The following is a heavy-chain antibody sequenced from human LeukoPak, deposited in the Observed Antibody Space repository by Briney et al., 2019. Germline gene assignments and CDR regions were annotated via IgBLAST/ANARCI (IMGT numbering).Heavy chain of an antibody. D-gene: IGHD3-16*01. CDR3: ARVGDMEAFDI. J-gene: IGHJ3*02. CDR1: GFTLSSFG. Sequence: PGRSLRLSCAASGFTLSSFGMVWVRQAPGKGLEWVTLMWYDGRNKYYADSVKGRFTISRDNSKNTVYLQMNSLRGEDTAVDYCARVGDMEAFDIWGQGTRVTVSS. V-gene: IGHV3-33*01. CDR2: MWYDGRNK.